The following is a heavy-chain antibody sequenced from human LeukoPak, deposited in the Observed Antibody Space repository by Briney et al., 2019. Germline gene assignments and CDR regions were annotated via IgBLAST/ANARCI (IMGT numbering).Heavy chain of an antibody. V-gene: IGHV1-18*01. CDR2: ISGYSGNT. J-gene: IGHJ4*02. CDR3: ARGGLSSTRKTSFDY. D-gene: IGHD2-2*01. CDR1: GYSFTSYG. Sequence: GASVKVSCKVSGYSFTSYGITWVRQAPGQGLEWMGWISGYSGNTNYAQKLQGRVTMTTDTSTSTAYMELRSLRSDDTAVYYCARGGLSSTRKTSFDYWGQGTLVTVSS.